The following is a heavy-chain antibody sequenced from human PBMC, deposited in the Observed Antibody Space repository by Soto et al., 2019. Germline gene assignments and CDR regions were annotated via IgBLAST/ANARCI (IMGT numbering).Heavy chain of an antibody. CDR2: VSPSNTTI. CDR3: ARVGRGFCSSTTCYTDGFDL. D-gene: IGHD2-2*01. CDR1: GFTFSLYT. V-gene: IGHV3-48*02. Sequence: PVGSLRLSCEASGFTFSLYTMNWVRQAPGKGLEWLSYVSPSNTTIYYADSVKGRFTISRDNAKNSLHLQMNSLRDDDTAVYFCARVGRGFCSSTTCYTDGFDLWGQGTVVTVSS. J-gene: IGHJ3*01.